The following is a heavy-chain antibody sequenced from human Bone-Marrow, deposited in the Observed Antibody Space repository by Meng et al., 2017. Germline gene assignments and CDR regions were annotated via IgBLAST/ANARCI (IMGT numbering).Heavy chain of an antibody. CDR2: INSDGSST. CDR1: GFTFSDHY. V-gene: IGHV3/OR16-13*01. J-gene: IGHJ5*02. CDR3: ARDSWFDP. Sequence: VEVGESGGCLVKAGGALRLSCAASGFTFSDHYMSWIRQATGKGLVWVSRINSDGSSTSYADSMKGQFTISRDNAKNTLYLQMNSLRAEDMAVYYCARDSWFDPWGQGTLVTVSS.